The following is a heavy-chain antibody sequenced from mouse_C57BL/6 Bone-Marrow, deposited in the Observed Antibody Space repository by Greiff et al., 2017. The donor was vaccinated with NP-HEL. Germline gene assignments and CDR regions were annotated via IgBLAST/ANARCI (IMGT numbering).Heavy chain of an antibody. CDR1: GYAFSSYW. V-gene: IGHV1-80*01. D-gene: IGHD2-3*01. J-gene: IGHJ2*01. Sequence: QVHVKQSGAELVKPGASVKISCKASGYAFSSYWMNWVKQRPGKGLEWIGQIYPGDGDTNYNGKFKGKATLTADKSSSTAYMQLSSLTSEDSAVYFCARGLLRPFDYWGQGTTLTVSS. CDR2: IYPGDGDT. CDR3: ARGLLRPFDY.